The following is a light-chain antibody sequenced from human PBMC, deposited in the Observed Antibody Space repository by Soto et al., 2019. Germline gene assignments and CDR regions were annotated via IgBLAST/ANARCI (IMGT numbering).Light chain of an antibody. Sequence: QSALTQPASVSGSPGQSITISCTGTSSDVGGYNYVSWYQQHPGKSPKLMLYGVSDRPPGVSNRFSGSRSANTASLTISGLQAEDEADYYCSSYSTSSTLLFGTGTKLTVL. CDR3: SSYSTSSTLL. CDR1: SSDVGGYNY. V-gene: IGLV2-14*01. J-gene: IGLJ1*01. CDR2: GVS.